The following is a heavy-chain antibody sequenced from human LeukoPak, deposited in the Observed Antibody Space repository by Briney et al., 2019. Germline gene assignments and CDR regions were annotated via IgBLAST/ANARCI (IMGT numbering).Heavy chain of an antibody. CDR1: GGSISSGGYY. CDR2: IYYSGST. V-gene: IGHV4-31*03. Sequence: TLSLTCTVSGGSISSGGYYWSWLRQHPGKDPESIGYIYYSGSTYYNPSLKSRVTISVDTSKNQFSLKLSSVTAADTAVYYCARSHSSGWCYDYWGQGTLGTVSS. J-gene: IGHJ4*02. CDR3: ARSHSSGWCYDY. D-gene: IGHD6-19*01.